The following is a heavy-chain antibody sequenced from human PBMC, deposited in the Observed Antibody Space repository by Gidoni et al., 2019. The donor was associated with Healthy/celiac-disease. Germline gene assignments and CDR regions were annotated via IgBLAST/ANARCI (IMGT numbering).Heavy chain of an antibody. J-gene: IGHJ4*02. CDR3: AKEGGYSGYDNFDY. CDR1: GFTFDDYA. V-gene: IGHV3-9*01. Sequence: EVQLVESGGGLVQPGRSLRLSCAASGFTFDDYAMHWVRQAPGKGLEWVSGISWNSGSIGYADSVKGRFTISRDNAKNSLYLQMNSLRAEDTALYYCAKEGGYSGYDNFDYWGQGTLVTVSS. D-gene: IGHD5-12*01. CDR2: ISWNSGSI.